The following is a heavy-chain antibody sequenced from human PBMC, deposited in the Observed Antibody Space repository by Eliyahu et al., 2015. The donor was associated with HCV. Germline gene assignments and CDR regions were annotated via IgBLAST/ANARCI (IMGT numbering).Heavy chain of an antibody. D-gene: IGHD2-2*01. CDR1: GGSFSGYY. V-gene: IGHV4-34*01. Sequence: QVQLQQWGAGLLKPSETLSLTCAVYGGSFSGYYWSWIRQPPGKGLEWIGEINHSGSTNYNPSLKSRVTISVDTSKNQFSLKLSSVTAADTAVYYCARGKIVVVPGGRYFHYYMDVWGKGTTVTVSS. CDR3: ARGKIVVVPGGRYFHYYMDV. CDR2: INHSGST. J-gene: IGHJ6*03.